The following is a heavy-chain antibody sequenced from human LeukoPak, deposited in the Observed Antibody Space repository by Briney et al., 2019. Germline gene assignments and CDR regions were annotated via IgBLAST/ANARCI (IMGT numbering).Heavy chain of an antibody. D-gene: IGHD4-23*01. CDR3: AREVWIRWDFDY. V-gene: IGHV4-39*07. CDR2: IYYSGST. CDR1: VGSISSSSYY. J-gene: IGHJ4*02. Sequence: PSETLSLTCTVSVGSISSSSYYWGRVRQPPGMGLEWIGSIYYSGSTYYNPSLKSRVTISVDTSKNQFSLKLSSVTAADTAVYYCAREVWIRWDFDYWGQGTLVTVSS.